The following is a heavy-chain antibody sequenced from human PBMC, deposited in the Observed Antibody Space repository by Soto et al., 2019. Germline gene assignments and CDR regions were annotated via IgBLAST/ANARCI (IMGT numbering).Heavy chain of an antibody. CDR2: MSYDGSNK. Sequence: GGSLRLSCAASGFTFSSYSMHWVRQAPGKGLEWVALMSYDGSNKYYADSVKGRFTISRDNSKNTLYLQMNSLRAEDTAVYYCARDSIPAITMIVVVKSYFDYLGQGTLVTVSS. V-gene: IGHV3-30-3*01. CDR3: ARDSIPAITMIVVVKSYFDY. J-gene: IGHJ4*02. CDR1: GFTFSSYS. D-gene: IGHD3-22*01.